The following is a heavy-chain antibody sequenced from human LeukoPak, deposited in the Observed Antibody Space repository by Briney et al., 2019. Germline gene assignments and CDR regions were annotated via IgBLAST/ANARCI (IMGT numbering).Heavy chain of an antibody. Sequence: GGSLRLSCAASGFIFSDYFMTWIRQAPGKGLEWVSYISGNGSTIYYADSVKGRFTISRDNARNSLYLQMNSLRVEDTAVYYCASTGYYDGSGYYYDYWGQGTLVTVSS. V-gene: IGHV3-11*01. CDR3: ASTGYYDGSGYYYDY. J-gene: IGHJ4*02. D-gene: IGHD3-22*01. CDR2: ISGNGSTI. CDR1: GFIFSDYF.